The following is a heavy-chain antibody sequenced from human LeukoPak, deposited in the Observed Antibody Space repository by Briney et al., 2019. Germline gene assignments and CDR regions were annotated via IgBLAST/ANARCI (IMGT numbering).Heavy chain of an antibody. D-gene: IGHD6-19*01. J-gene: IGHJ5*02. V-gene: IGHV1-2*02. CDR3: ARNPTVAGRQRGFDP. Sequence: ASVKVSCKASGYTFTGYYMHWVRQAPGQGLEWMGWINPNSGGTNYAQKFQGGVTMTRDTSISTAYMELSRLRSDDTAVYYCARNPTVAGRQRGFDPWGQGTLVTVSS. CDR2: INPNSGGT. CDR1: GYTFTGYY.